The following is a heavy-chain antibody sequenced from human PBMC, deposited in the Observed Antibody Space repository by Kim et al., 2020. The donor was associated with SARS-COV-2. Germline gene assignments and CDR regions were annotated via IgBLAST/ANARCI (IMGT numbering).Heavy chain of an antibody. Sequence: SETLSLTCTVSGYSISSGYYWGWIRQPPGKGLEWIGSIYHSGSTYYNPSLKSRVTISVDTSKNQFSLKLSSVTAADTAVYYCARDGDDYSHYYYGMDVWG. CDR1: GYSISSGYY. D-gene: IGHD2-15*01. J-gene: IGHJ6*01. V-gene: IGHV4-38-2*02. CDR3: ARDGDDYSHYYYGMDV. CDR2: IYHSGST.